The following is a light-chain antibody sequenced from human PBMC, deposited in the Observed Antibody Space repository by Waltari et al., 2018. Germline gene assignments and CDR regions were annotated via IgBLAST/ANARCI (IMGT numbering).Light chain of an antibody. CDR1: QSVGTY. Sequence: IVLTQSPATLSLSPGETATLSCRASQSVGTYFAWYQQKPDPAPRLLIYDASNRTTGIPARFRGSGSGTDSTLTISSLEAEDFAVYYCQQRSNWTPPTFGQGARLEIK. CDR3: QQRSNWTPPT. CDR2: DAS. J-gene: IGKJ2*01. V-gene: IGKV3-11*01.